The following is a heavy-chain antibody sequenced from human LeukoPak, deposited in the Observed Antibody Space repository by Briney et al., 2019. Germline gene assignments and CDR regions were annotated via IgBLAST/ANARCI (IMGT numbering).Heavy chain of an antibody. CDR1: GCSISSYY. D-gene: IGHD3-22*01. Sequence: SETLSLTCTVSGCSISSYYWSWIRQPAGKGLEWIGRIHTSGSTNYNPSLKSRVTMSVDTSKNQFSLKLRSVTAADTAVYYCARDTYYYDSSGYYLDCWGQGTLVTVSS. V-gene: IGHV4-4*07. J-gene: IGHJ4*02. CDR3: ARDTYYYDSSGYYLDC. CDR2: IHTSGST.